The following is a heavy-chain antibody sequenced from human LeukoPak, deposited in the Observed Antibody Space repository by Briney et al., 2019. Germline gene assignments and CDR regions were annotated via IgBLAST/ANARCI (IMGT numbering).Heavy chain of an antibody. CDR3: ARGYDGSANDAFHI. CDR2: TRNKANSYST. J-gene: IGHJ3*02. V-gene: IGHV3-72*01. D-gene: IGHD1-26*01. CDR1: GFTLSDYF. Sequence: GGSLRLSCAASGFTLSDYFMDWVRQAPGKGLEWVGRTRNKANSYSTEYAASVKGRFIISRDESKKSLYLQMNSLKTEDTAVYYCARGYDGSANDAFHIWGQGTMVTVSS.